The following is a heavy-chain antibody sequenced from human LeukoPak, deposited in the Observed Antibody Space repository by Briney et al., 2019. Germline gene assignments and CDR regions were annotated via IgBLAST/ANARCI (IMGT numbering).Heavy chain of an antibody. Sequence: GGSPRLSCAASGFTFSSYGMHWVRQAPGKGLEWVAVIWYDGSNKYYADSVKGRFTISRDNSKNTLYLQMNSLRAEDTAVYYCAKDSTGDDSSGSYFDYWGQGTLVTVSS. CDR3: AKDSTGDDSSGSYFDY. J-gene: IGHJ4*02. CDR2: IWYDGSNK. CDR1: GFTFSSYG. V-gene: IGHV3-33*06. D-gene: IGHD3-22*01.